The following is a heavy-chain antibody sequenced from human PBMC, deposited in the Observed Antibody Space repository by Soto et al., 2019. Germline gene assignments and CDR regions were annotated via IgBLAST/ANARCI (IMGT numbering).Heavy chain of an antibody. CDR3: ARLGGYYQSLDS. V-gene: IGHV4-59*08. J-gene: IGHJ5*01. CDR1: GGSIGSYY. D-gene: IGHD3-22*01. CDR2: IYYTGTT. Sequence: LETLSLTCSVSGGSIGSYYVSWIRQSPGKGLEWIGYIYYTGTTRYNPSIKSRVTISVDSSKNQFSLNLRSVSAADTAVYYCARLGGYYQSLDSWGQGTLVTVSS.